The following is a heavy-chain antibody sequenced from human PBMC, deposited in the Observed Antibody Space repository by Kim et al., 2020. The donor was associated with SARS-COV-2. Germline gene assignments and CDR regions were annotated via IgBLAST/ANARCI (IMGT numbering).Heavy chain of an antibody. D-gene: IGHD2-21*02. J-gene: IGHJ4*02. V-gene: IGHV1-18*01. Sequence: ASVKVSCKASGYRFTNYGISWVRQAPGQGLEWMAWINAYDDSANSARRLQGRVTMTTDTSTNTAYMELRSLRSDDTAVYYCARDLKASCRGGDCQGYFDLWGQGTLVTVSS. CDR1: GYRFTNYG. CDR2: INAYDDSA. CDR3: ARDLKASCRGGDCQGYFDL.